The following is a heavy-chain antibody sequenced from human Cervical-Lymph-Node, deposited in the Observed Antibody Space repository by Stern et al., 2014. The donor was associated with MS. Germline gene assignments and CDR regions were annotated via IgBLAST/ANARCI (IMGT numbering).Heavy chain of an antibody. CDR3: AHRRYESSGGDAFDI. J-gene: IGHJ3*02. CDR1: GFSLSTYGVG. Sequence: QVTLKESGPALVKPTETLTVTCTFSGFSLSTYGVGVNWIRQPPGKALEWLAVIYWDYDQRYSPSTKTMLTITKDTSKTQEVLTLTNMDPVDTATYYCAHRRYESSGGDAFDIWGQGTMVTVSS. D-gene: IGHD3-22*01. CDR2: IYWDYDQ. V-gene: IGHV2-5*08.